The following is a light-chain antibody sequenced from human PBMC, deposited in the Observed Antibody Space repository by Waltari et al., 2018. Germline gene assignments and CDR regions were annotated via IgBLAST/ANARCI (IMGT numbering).Light chain of an antibody. CDR3: QQYANLPLT. CDR1: HDIRKN. V-gene: IGKV1-33*01. Sequence: DLRMTQSPSSLSASVGDRVTITRQPSHDIRKNLNWIQQRPGKAPQVLIFDASNSQAAVPSRFSGSGSETDYDFAISSLQPEDIGTYYCQQYANLPLTFGGGTRVEIK. J-gene: IGKJ4*01. CDR2: DAS.